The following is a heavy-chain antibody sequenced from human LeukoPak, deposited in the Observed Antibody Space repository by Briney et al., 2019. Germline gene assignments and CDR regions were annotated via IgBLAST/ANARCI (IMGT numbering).Heavy chain of an antibody. Sequence: GGSLRLSCAASRFTFSSYWMSWVRQAPGKGLEWVANIKQDGSEKYYVDSVKGRFTISRDNAKNSLYLQMNSLRAEDTAVYYCASLLSAWGQGTMVTVSS. V-gene: IGHV3-7*03. CDR1: RFTFSSYW. CDR3: ASLLSA. CDR2: IKQDGSEK. J-gene: IGHJ3*01. D-gene: IGHD2/OR15-2a*01.